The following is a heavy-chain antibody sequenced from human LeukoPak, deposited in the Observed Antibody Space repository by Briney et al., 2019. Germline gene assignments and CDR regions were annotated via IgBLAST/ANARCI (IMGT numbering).Heavy chain of an antibody. CDR2: ISYDGSNK. Sequence: GGSLRLSCAASGFTFSSYAMHWVRQAPGKGLEWVAVISYDGSNKYYADSMKGRFTISRDNSKNTLYLQMNSLRAEDTAVYYCARDLYRYCSGGSCYHIDYWGQGTLVTVYS. CDR3: ARDLYRYCSGGSCYHIDY. J-gene: IGHJ4*02. CDR1: GFTFSSYA. V-gene: IGHV3-30*04. D-gene: IGHD2-15*01.